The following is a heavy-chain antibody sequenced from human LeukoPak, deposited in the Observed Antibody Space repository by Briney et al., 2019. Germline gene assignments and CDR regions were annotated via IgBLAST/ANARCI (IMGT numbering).Heavy chain of an antibody. V-gene: IGHV3-74*01. Sequence: GGSLRLSCAASGFTFTSYWMHWVRQAPGKGLVWVSRISSDGTSTSNADSVKGRFTISRDNAKNTLYLQMNSLRDEDTAVYYCGRGTSVAFDSWGQGTLVTVSS. CDR1: GFTFTSYW. D-gene: IGHD6-19*01. CDR2: ISSDGTST. J-gene: IGHJ4*02. CDR3: GRGTSVAFDS.